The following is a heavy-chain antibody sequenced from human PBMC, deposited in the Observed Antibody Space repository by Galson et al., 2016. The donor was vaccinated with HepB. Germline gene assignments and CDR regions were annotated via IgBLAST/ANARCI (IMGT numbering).Heavy chain of an antibody. J-gene: IGHJ3*02. CDR3: ARPYCTSAGCYYDAFDI. CDR1: GFSLSTSAMS. V-gene: IGHV2-70*10. Sequence: PALVTPTQTLTLTCTLSGFSLSTSAMSVSWIRQPPGKALEWVARIDWDDDKYYSTSLRSRLTISKDTSNNQVVLTMTNMDSVDTATYYCARPYCTSAGCYYDAFDIWGQGTMVTVSS. D-gene: IGHD2-2*01. CDR2: IDWDDDK.